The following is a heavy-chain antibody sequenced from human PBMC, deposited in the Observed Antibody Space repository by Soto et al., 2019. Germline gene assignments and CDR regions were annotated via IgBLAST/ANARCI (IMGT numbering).Heavy chain of an antibody. D-gene: IGHD3-16*01. CDR3: ARGGITLFDY. CDR1: GFTFSRYT. V-gene: IGHV3-21*01. Sequence: EVQLVESGGGLVKPGGSLRLSCAASGFTFSRYTMNWVRQAPGKGLEWVSSLGSSNAYLSYADSVKGRFTISRDNAMQSLYLQMNSLTAEDTAVYYCARGGITLFDYWGQGTLVTVSS. J-gene: IGHJ4*02. CDR2: LGSSNAYL.